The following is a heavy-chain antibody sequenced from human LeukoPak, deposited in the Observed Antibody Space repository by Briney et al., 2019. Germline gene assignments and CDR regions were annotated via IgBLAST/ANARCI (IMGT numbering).Heavy chain of an antibody. CDR3: ARDQQWLRRGMSEYFQH. Sequence: GGSLRLSCAASGFTFSSYSMNWVRQAPGKGLEWVSSISSSSSYIYYADSVKGRFTISRDNAKDSLYLQMNSLRAEDTAVYYCARDQQWLRRGMSEYFQHWGQGTLVTVSS. CDR1: GFTFSSYS. J-gene: IGHJ1*01. D-gene: IGHD5-12*01. V-gene: IGHV3-21*01. CDR2: ISSSSSYI.